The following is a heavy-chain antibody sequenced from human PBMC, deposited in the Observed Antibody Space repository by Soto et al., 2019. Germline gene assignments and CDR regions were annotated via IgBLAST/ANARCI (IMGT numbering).Heavy chain of an antibody. CDR1: GGSISSGDYY. V-gene: IGHV4-30-4*01. CDR3: ARGPSGDKVDY. D-gene: IGHD1-26*01. CDR2: IYNSGST. Sequence: QVQLQEPGRRLVEPSQTLSLTCTVSGGSISSGDYYWSWIRQPPGTGLEWIGHIYNSGSTYSNPSLKSRVTISVDMSKNQVSLKLSSVTAADTAVYYCARGPSGDKVDYWGQGTLVTVSS. J-gene: IGHJ4*02.